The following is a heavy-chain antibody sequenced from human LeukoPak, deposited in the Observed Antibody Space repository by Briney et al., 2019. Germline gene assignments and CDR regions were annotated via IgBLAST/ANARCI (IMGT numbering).Heavy chain of an antibody. CDR2: ISGSGGST. CDR1: GFTFSSYA. V-gene: IGHV3-23*01. J-gene: IGHJ4*02. D-gene: IGHD1-1*01. Sequence: GGSLRLSCAASGFTFSSYAMSWVRQAPGKGLDWVSAISGSGGSTYYADSVKGRFTISRDNSKNTLSLQMNSLRAEDTAVYYCAKDLLSRGTTFPYYFDYWGQGTLVTVSS. CDR3: AKDLLSRGTTFPYYFDY.